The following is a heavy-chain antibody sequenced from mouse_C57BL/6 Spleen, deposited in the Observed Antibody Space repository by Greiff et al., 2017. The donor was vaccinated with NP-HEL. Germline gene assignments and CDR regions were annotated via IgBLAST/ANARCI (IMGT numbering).Heavy chain of an antibody. V-gene: IGHV1-80*01. CDR1: GYAFSSYW. J-gene: IGHJ4*01. D-gene: IGHD1-1*01. CDR3: ARRRLLREGYYAMDY. Sequence: QVQLQQSGAELVKPGASVKISCKASGYAFSSYWMNWVKQRPGKGLEWIGQIYPGDGDTNYNGKFKGKATLTADKSSSTAYMQLSSLTSEDSAVYFCARRRLLREGYYAMDYWGQGTSVTVSS. CDR2: IYPGDGDT.